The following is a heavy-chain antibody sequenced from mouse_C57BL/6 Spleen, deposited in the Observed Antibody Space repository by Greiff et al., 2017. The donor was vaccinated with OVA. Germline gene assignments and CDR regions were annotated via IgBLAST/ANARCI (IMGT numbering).Heavy chain of an antibody. Sequence: LQQPGAELVMPGASVKLSCKASGYTFTSYWMHWVKQRPGQGLEWIGEIDPSDSYTNYNQKFKGKSTLTVDKSSSTAYMQLSSLTSEDSAVYYCASGSYYAMDYWGQGTSVTVSS. J-gene: IGHJ4*01. CDR3: ASGSYYAMDY. CDR2: IDPSDSYT. CDR1: GYTFTSYW. V-gene: IGHV1-69*01.